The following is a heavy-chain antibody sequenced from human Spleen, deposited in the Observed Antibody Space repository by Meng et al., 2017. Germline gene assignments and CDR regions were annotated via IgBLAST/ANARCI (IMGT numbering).Heavy chain of an antibody. CDR1: GYTFTSYA. CDR3: ARGTYSSGWYPMRADDHFDF. D-gene: IGHD6-19*01. CDR2: INAGNGNT. Sequence: ASVKVSCKASGYTFTSYAMHWVRQAPGQRLEWMGWINAGNGNTKYSQKFQGRVTITRDTSASTAYMELSSLRSEDTAVYYCARGTYSSGWYPMRADDHFDFWGQGTLVTVSS. J-gene: IGHJ4*02. V-gene: IGHV1-3*01.